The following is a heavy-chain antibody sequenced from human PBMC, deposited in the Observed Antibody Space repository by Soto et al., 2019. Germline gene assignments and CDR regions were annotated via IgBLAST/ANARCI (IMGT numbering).Heavy chain of an antibody. CDR1: GYTFTNNY. D-gene: IGHD1-20*01. Sequence: GASVKVSCKASGYTFTNNYIHWVRQAPGQGLEWLGVINPRAVATSYAQKFQGRVTLTTDTSTSTVYMELSSLTSEDTAVYYCGRSLGINVDSGGWWANYFVHWGQGSLVTVSS. V-gene: IGHV1-46*03. CDR2: INPRAVAT. J-gene: IGHJ4*02. CDR3: GRSLGINVDSGGWWANYFVH.